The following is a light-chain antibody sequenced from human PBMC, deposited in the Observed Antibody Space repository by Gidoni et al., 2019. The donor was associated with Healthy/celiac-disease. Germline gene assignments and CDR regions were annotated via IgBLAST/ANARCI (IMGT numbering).Light chain of an antibody. CDR3: MQALQTPLT. Sequence: DIVMTQSPPSLPVTPGEPASISCRSSQSLLHSNGYNYLDWYLQKPGQSPQLLIYLGSNRAAGVPDRFSGSGSGTDCTLKISRVEAEDVGVYYCMQALQTPLTFGQGTKLEIK. V-gene: IGKV2-28*01. CDR1: QSLLHSNGYNY. J-gene: IGKJ2*01. CDR2: LGS.